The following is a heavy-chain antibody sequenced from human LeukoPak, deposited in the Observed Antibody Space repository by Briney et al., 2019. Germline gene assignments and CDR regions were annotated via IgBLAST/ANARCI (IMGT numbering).Heavy chain of an antibody. CDR2: IYHSGST. Sequence: SETLSLTCSVSSGSISGYYWNWIRQPPGKGLEWIGYIYHSGSTYYNPSLKSRVTISVDRSKNQFSLRLSSVTAADTAVYYCARDGVPAALPFDPWGQGTLVTVSS. CDR1: SGSISGYY. CDR3: ARDGVPAALPFDP. D-gene: IGHD2-2*01. V-gene: IGHV4-59*12. J-gene: IGHJ5*02.